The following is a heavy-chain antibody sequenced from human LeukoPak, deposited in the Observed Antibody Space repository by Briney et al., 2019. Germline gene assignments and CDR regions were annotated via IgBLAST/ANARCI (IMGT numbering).Heavy chain of an antibody. V-gene: IGHV4-4*07. J-gene: IGHJ3*02. CDR2: IYTSGST. Sequence: PSETLSLTCTVSGGSISSYYWSWIRQPAGKGLEWIGRIYTSGSTNYNPSLKSRVTMSVDTSKNQFSLKPSSVTAADTAVYYCARDYDSSGYYLSDAFDIWGQGTMVTVSS. CDR1: GGSISSYY. CDR3: ARDYDSSGYYLSDAFDI. D-gene: IGHD3-22*01.